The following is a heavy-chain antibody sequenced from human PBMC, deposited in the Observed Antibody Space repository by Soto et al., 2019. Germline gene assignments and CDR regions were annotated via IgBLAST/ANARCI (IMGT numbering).Heavy chain of an antibody. Sequence: SETLSLTXAVSGHSINSDYYWGWIRQPPGKGLEWIGSVDHSGRTYYSPSLRSRLTIFIDTPKNQFSLRLTSVTAADTAMYFCAKKGYYPSGKINLFDSWGPGTLVTVSS. D-gene: IGHD3-10*01. CDR3: AKKGYYPSGKINLFDS. CDR2: VDHSGRT. CDR1: GHSINSDYY. V-gene: IGHV4-38-2*01. J-gene: IGHJ4*02.